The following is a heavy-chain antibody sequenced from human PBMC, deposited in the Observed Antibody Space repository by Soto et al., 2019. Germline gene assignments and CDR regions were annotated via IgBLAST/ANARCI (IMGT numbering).Heavy chain of an antibody. J-gene: IGHJ5*02. CDR1: GGSFSGYY. CDR3: AGLGGSYDSRMGWNWLDP. CDR2: INHSART. D-gene: IGHD1-26*01. V-gene: IGHV4-34*01. Sequence: QVQLQQWGAGLLKPSETLSLTCAVYGGSFSGYYWCWIRPPPGKGLEWIGEINHSARTNYNPSLTGRVTISVDTSTHQFYLKLSSVTAADPAAYYWAGLGGSYDSRMGWNWLDPCGEGTLVTVSA.